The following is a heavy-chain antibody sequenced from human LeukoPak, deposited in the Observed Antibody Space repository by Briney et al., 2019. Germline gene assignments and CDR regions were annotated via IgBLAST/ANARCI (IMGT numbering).Heavy chain of an antibody. CDR1: GFTFSTYW. Sequence: GGSLRLSCAASGFTFSTYWMAWVRQAPGKGLEWVANIKQDGSQKNYVDSVRGRFIISRDNDKNLLYLQMNSLRAEDTAVYHCARDMGGNLDYWGQGILVTGSS. J-gene: IGHJ4*02. CDR3: ARDMGGNLDY. D-gene: IGHD1-26*01. CDR2: IKQDGSQK. V-gene: IGHV3-7*05.